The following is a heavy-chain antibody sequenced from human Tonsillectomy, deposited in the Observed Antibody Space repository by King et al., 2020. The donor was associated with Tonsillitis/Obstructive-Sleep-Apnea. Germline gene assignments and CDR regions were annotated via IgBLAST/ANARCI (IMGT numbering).Heavy chain of an antibody. D-gene: IGHD3-10*01. J-gene: IGHJ4*02. CDR3: ARGRGSYCLDY. Sequence: VQLVESGGGVVQPGRSLRLSCAASGFTVSSYAMHGVRQAPGKGLEWVAVISSDGSNKYYADSVKGRFTISRDNSKNTLYLQMNSLRAEDTAVYYCARGRGSYCLDYWGQGTLVTVSS. CDR2: ISSDGSNK. V-gene: IGHV3-30*01. CDR1: GFTVSSYA.